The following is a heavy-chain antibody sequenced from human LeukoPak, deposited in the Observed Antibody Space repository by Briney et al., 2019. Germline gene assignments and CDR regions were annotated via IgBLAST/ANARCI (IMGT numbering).Heavy chain of an antibody. CDR1: GFTLSSYW. CDR2: IKQDGSER. CDR3: ARDRVVVPAAIFFDY. Sequence: PGGSLRLSCAASGFTLSSYWMSWVRQAPGKGLEWVANIKQDGSERYYVDSVRGRSTISRDNAKNSLHLQMNGLRAEDTAVYYCARDRVVVPAAIFFDYWGQGALVTVSS. D-gene: IGHD2-2*02. J-gene: IGHJ4*02. V-gene: IGHV3-7*01.